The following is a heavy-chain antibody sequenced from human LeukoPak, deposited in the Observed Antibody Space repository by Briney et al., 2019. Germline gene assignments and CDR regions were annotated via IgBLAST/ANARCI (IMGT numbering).Heavy chain of an antibody. Sequence: PGASQRLSCAASGFTFSSYAMSWVRQAPGKGLEWVSAISGSGGSTYYADSVKGRFTISRDNSKNTLYLQMNSLRAEDTAVYYCAKSQSGIAAAGIGFWFDPWGQGTLVTVSS. CDR2: ISGSGGST. D-gene: IGHD6-13*01. J-gene: IGHJ5*02. CDR3: AKSQSGIAAAGIGFWFDP. V-gene: IGHV3-23*01. CDR1: GFTFSSYA.